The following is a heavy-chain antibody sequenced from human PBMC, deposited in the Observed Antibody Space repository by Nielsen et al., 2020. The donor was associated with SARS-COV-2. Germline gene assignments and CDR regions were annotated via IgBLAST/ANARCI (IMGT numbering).Heavy chain of an antibody. CDR3: ARIYIPLLNGAFDI. Sequence: SGPTLVKPTETLTLTCTVSGFSLNNRLGVSWIRQSPGKALEWLAHIFSNDEKSYSTSLKTRLTISKDTSKNQVVLTMTNMDPVDTATYYCARIYIPLLNGAFDIWGQGTMVTVSS. J-gene: IGHJ3*02. D-gene: IGHD2-15*01. CDR2: IFSNDEK. CDR1: GFSLNNRLG. V-gene: IGHV2-26*01.